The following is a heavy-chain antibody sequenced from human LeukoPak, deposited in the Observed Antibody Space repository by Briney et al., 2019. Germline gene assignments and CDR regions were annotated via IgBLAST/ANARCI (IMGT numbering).Heavy chain of an antibody. J-gene: IGHJ4*02. Sequence: SGGSLRLSCAASGFTFSSYAMHWVRQAPGKGLEWVAVISYDGNNKYYADSVKGRFTISRDNSKNTLYLQMNSLRAEDTAVYYCARDAPEWAVFDYWGQGTLVTVSS. CDR3: ARDAPEWAVFDY. D-gene: IGHD2-8*01. CDR2: ISYDGNNK. CDR1: GFTFSSYA. V-gene: IGHV3-30-3*01.